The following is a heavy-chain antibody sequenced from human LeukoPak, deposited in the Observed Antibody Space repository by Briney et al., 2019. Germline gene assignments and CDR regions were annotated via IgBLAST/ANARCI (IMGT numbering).Heavy chain of an antibody. CDR2: INPSGGST. Sequence: EASVKVSCKASGYTFTSYYMHWVRQAPGQGLEWMGIINPSGGSTSYAQKFQGRVTMTRDMSTSTVYMELRSLRSDDTAVYYCARIGLGELGYYYYYMDVWGKGTTVTVSS. CDR1: GYTFTSYY. D-gene: IGHD3-16*01. CDR3: ARIGLGELGYYYYYMDV. V-gene: IGHV1-46*01. J-gene: IGHJ6*03.